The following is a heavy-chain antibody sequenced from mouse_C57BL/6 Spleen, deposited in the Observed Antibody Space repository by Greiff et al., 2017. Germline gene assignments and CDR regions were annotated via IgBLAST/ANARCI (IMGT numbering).Heavy chain of an antibody. CDR1: GYTFTSYW. D-gene: IGHD1-1*01. J-gene: IGHJ2*01. Sequence: VQLQQPGAELVKPGASVTLSCKASGYTFTSYWMHWVKQRPGQGLEWIGMIHPNSGSTNYNEKFKSKATLTVDKSSSTAYMQLSSLTSEDSAVYYCASSPYYDFDYWGQGTTLTVSS. CDR3: ASSPYYDFDY. V-gene: IGHV1-64*01. CDR2: IHPNSGST.